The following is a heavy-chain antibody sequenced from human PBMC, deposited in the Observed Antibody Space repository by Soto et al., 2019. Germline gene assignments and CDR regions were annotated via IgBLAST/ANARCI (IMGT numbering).Heavy chain of an antibody. J-gene: IGHJ4*02. D-gene: IGHD5-12*01. CDR2: IFSSGST. V-gene: IGHV4-4*07. Sequence: SETLSLTCTVSGGSINTFYWSWVRQPAGKGLEWIGRIFSSGSTSFNPSLESRVAMSVDTSKNHFSLNLRSVTAADMAVYYCAREGSYSAYNFAHGIQLWSFDFWGQGALVTVSS. CDR1: GGSINTFY. CDR3: AREGSYSAYNFAHGIQLWSFDF.